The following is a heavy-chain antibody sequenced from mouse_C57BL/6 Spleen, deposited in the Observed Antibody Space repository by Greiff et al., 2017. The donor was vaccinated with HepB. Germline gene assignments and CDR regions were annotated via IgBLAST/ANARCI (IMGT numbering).Heavy chain of an antibody. V-gene: IGHV5-6*02. CDR1: GFTFSSYG. D-gene: IGHD2-5*01. Sequence: EVKLVESGGDLVKPGGSLKLSCAASGFTFSSYGMSWVRQTPDKRLEWVATISSGGSYTYYPDSVKGRFTISRDNAKNTLYLQMSSLKSEDTAMYYCERQGYSNSPFFAYWGQGTLVTVSA. J-gene: IGHJ3*01. CDR2: ISSGGSYT. CDR3: ERQGYSNSPFFAY.